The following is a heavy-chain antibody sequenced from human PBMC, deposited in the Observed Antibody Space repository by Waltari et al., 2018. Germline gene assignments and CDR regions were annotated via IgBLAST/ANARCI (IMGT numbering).Heavy chain of an antibody. CDR1: GGSISSSSYY. CDR2: IYYSGST. V-gene: IGHV4-39*01. J-gene: IGHJ4*02. D-gene: IGHD6-19*01. CDR3: ARHRKQWLASFDY. Sequence: QLQLQESGPGLVKPSETLSLTCTVSGGSISSSSYYWGWIRQPPGKGLEGIGSIYYSGSTVYDPSLKGLVTISVDTSKNQFSLKLSSVTAADTAVYYCARHRKQWLASFDYWGQGTLVTVSS.